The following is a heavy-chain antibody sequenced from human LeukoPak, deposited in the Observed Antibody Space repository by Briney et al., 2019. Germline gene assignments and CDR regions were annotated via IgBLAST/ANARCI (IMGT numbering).Heavy chain of an antibody. D-gene: IGHD4-11*01. J-gene: IGHJ4*02. Sequence: SSETLSLTCNVSGASISSGGYYWSWSRQHPGKGLEWIVYIYYSGSTYYNPSLKSRVTISVDISKNKFSLRLSSVSAADTAVYYCARLRLQYIFDYWGQGALVTVSS. V-gene: IGHV4-31*03. CDR3: ARLRLQYIFDY. CDR2: IYYSGST. CDR1: GASISSGGYY.